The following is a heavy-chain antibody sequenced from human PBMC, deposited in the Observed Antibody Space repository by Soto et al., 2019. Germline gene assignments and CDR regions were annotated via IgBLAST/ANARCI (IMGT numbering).Heavy chain of an antibody. CDR1: GDSVSKNSAT. CDR3: ARGSLRGGNWYFDL. J-gene: IGHJ2*01. CDR2: TYYRSKWYN. Sequence: QEQLQQSGPGLVKPSQTLSLTCAISGDSVSKNSATWNWIRQSPARGLEWLGRTYYRSKWYNDYAVSVKSRIHINPDTSKNQFSLQLNSVTPEDTAVYYCARGSLRGGNWYFDLWGRGTLVTVSS. D-gene: IGHD3-16*01. V-gene: IGHV6-1*01.